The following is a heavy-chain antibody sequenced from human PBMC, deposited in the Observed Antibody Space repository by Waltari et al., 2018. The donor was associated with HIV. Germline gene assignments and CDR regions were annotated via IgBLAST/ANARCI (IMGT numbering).Heavy chain of an antibody. Sequence: QAQVLQSGAEVTEPGASVKVSCEASGHTPVGYYFHWVRQAPGQGLAWMGWINTRTGGTNYAQKFQGRVNMARGTSLTTAHMELSSLRSDDTAVYYCATETYFGSGSYYRDAMDVWGQGTMVAVTS. CDR1: GHTPVGYY. D-gene: IGHD3-10*01. V-gene: IGHV1-2*02. CDR2: INTRTGGT. J-gene: IGHJ6*02. CDR3: ATETYFGSGSYYRDAMDV.